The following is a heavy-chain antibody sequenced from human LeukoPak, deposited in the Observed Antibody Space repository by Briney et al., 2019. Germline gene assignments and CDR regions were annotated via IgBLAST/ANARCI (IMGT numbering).Heavy chain of an antibody. D-gene: IGHD3-22*01. CDR2: ISSSGTYI. V-gene: IGHV3-21*04. CDR1: GFTFSTYT. Sequence: GGSLRLSCAASGFTFSTYTMNWVRQAPGRGLEWVSSISSSGTYIYYADSVKGRFTISRDNAKNTLYLQMNSLRAEDTAVYYCAKDGSTYYDSSGYYPFDYWGQGTLVTVSS. CDR3: AKDGSTYYDSSGYYPFDY. J-gene: IGHJ4*02.